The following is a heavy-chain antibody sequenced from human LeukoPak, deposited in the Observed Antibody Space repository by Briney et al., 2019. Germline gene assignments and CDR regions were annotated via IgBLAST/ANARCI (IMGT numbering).Heavy chain of an antibody. CDR3: ARVTPDSGYDYAIAVAGYSWFDP. V-gene: IGHV3-21*01. CDR2: ISSSSSYI. J-gene: IGHJ5*02. CDR1: GFTFSSYI. D-gene: IGHD5-12*01. Sequence: PGGSLRLSCAASGFTFSSYIMNWVRQAPGRGLEWVSSISSSSSYIYYADSVKGRFTISRDNAKNSLYLQMNSLRAEDTAVYYCARVTPDSGYDYAIAVAGYSWFDPWGQGTLVTVSS.